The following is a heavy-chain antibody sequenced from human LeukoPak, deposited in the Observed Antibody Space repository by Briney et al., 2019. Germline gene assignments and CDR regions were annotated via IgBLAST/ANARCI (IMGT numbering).Heavy chain of an antibody. V-gene: IGHV3-74*01. CDR2: INSDGSST. J-gene: IGHJ4*02. CDR3: FAEGAVAGPYDY. D-gene: IGHD6-19*01. Sequence: GGSLRLSCAASGFTFSSYWMHWVRQAPGKGLVWVSRINSDGSSTSYADSVKGRFTISRDNAKNTLYLQMNSLRAGDTAVYYCFAEGAVAGPYDYWGQGTLVTVSS. CDR1: GFTFSSYW.